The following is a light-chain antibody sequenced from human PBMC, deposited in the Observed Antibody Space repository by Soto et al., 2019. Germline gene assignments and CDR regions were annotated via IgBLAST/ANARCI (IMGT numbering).Light chain of an antibody. CDR1: QSISNW. J-gene: IGKJ1*01. Sequence: DIQMTQSPSTLSASVGDRVTITCRASQSISNWLAWYQQKPGKAPKLLIYDASSLESGIPSSFSGTGSGTEFTLTISSLQPDDFATDYCQQYNSYPWTFGQGTKVEIK. V-gene: IGKV1-5*01. CDR3: QQYNSYPWT. CDR2: DAS.